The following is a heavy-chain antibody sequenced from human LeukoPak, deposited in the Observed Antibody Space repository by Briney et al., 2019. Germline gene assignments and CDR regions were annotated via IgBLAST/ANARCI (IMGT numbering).Heavy chain of an antibody. CDR2: INWNGGST. Sequence: GGSLRLSCAASGFTFDDYGMSWVRQAPGKGLEWVSGINWNGGSTGYADSVKGRFTISRDNAKNSLYVQMNSLRDEDTAVYYCARDPYSGNYGDYYYYYMDVWGKGTTVTISS. D-gene: IGHD1-26*01. CDR1: GFTFDDYG. J-gene: IGHJ6*03. CDR3: ARDPYSGNYGDYYYYYMDV. V-gene: IGHV3-20*04.